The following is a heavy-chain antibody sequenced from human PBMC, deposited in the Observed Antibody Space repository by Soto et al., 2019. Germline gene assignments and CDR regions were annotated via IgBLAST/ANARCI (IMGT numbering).Heavy chain of an antibody. J-gene: IGHJ4*02. CDR3: ASREPGTSVDY. Sequence: SETLSLTCAVSGGSFTSNNWWTWVRQPPGQGLEWIGEIYRTGSTNYNPSLKSRVTISLDKSEDQFSLKVTSLTAADTSVDDGASREPGTSVDYWGKGTLVTVAS. CDR2: IYRTGST. CDR1: GGSFTSNNW. D-gene: IGHD1-7*01. V-gene: IGHV4-4*02.